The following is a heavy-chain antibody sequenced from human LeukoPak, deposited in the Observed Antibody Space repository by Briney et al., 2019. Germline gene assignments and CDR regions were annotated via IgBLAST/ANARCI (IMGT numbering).Heavy chain of an antibody. CDR1: GFTFSSYT. V-gene: IGHV3-21*01. J-gene: IGHJ3*02. CDR2: IGSSSSYM. CDR3: ARESPFEPGYCSGGSCYWDAFDI. D-gene: IGHD2-15*01. Sequence: GGSLRLSCAASGFTFSSYTMNWVRQAPGKGLEWVSCIGSSSSYMYYADSLKGRFTISRDNAKNSLYLQMNSLRAEDTAVYYCARESPFEPGYCSGGSCYWDAFDIWGQGTMVIVSS.